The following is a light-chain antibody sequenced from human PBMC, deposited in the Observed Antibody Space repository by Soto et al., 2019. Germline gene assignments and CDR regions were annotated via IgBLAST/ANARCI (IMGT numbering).Light chain of an antibody. Sequence: QSVLTQPPSVSGAPGQRVTLSCTGSSSNIGAGYDVHWYQQLPGTAPKLLSYSNNKRPSGVPDRLSGSRSGTSASLAIAGLQAEDEADYYCQTYDSSLSGYVFGTGTKVTVL. J-gene: IGLJ1*01. CDR2: SNN. CDR3: QTYDSSLSGYV. CDR1: SSNIGAGYD. V-gene: IGLV1-40*01.